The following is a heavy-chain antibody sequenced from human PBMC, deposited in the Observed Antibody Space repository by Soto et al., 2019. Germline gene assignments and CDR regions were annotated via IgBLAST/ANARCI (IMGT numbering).Heavy chain of an antibody. CDR3: ARDRQCETPLY. CDR1: GYTFRNYG. Sequence: QVQLVQSGSEVKKPGASVRVTCKASGYTFRNYGISWVREAPGQGLEWMGWVSAYNRNSNYAQKFEDRVIMTADTATSTAYLELRGLRSDDTAIYYCARDRQCETPLYWGQGTLVTVSS. J-gene: IGHJ4*02. D-gene: IGHD4-4*01. CDR2: VSAYNRNS. V-gene: IGHV1-18*01.